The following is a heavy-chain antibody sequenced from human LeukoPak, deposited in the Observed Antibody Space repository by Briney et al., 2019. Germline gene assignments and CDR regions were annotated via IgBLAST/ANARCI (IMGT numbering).Heavy chain of an antibody. J-gene: IGHJ6*03. CDR3: ARQYYYGSGSYFYYYYMDV. CDR2: IIPIFGTA. Sequence: SPKVSCESSVGTFSIYAISWVRPTPEQRLERMVGIIPIFGTANYAQKFQGRVTITTDEATSTAYMELSSLRSEDTAVYYCARQYYYGSGSYFYYYYMDVWGKGTTVTVSS. V-gene: IGHV1-69*05. D-gene: IGHD3-10*01. CDR1: VGTFSIYA.